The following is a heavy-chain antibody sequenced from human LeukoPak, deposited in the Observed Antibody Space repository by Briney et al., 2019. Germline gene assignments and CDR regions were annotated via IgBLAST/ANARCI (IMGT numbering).Heavy chain of an antibody. CDR2: ISGSGGST. Sequence: GGSLRLSCAASGFTFSSYGMSWVRQAPGKGLEWVSAISGSGGSTYYADSVKGRFTISRDNSKNTLYLQMNSLRAEDTAVYFCAKGVNFWTGYYGYWGQGTLVTVSS. D-gene: IGHD3/OR15-3a*01. CDR1: GFTFSSYG. CDR3: AKGVNFWTGYYGY. V-gene: IGHV3-23*01. J-gene: IGHJ4*02.